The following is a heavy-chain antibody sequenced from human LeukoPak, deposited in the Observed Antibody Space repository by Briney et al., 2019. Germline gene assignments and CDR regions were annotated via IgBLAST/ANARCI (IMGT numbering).Heavy chain of an antibody. CDR3: AKDGDIVGDIVVVPAAVNWFDP. CDR1: GFTFSKFA. J-gene: IGHJ5*02. CDR2: ISGSGGST. D-gene: IGHD2-2*01. V-gene: IGHV3-23*01. Sequence: GGSLRLSCAASGFTFSKFAMSWVRQAPGKGLEWVSAISGSGGSTYYADSVKGRFTISRDNSKNTLYLQMNSLRAEDTAVYYCAKDGDIVGDIVVVPAAVNWFDPWGQGTLVTVSS.